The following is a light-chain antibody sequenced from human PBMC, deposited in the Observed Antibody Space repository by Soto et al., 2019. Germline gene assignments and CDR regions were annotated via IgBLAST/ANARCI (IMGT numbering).Light chain of an antibody. CDR3: QQYGSSPPYT. J-gene: IGKJ2*01. CDR2: GSS. Sequence: EVVLTQSPGTLSLSPGERATLSCRASETVSNNYLAWYQQKPGQAPRLLIFGSSDRAAGIPDRFSGSGCGTEVTLTISRLQHEDFAVYYCQQYGSSPPYTFGQGTKLEIK. V-gene: IGKV3-20*01. CDR1: ETVSNNY.